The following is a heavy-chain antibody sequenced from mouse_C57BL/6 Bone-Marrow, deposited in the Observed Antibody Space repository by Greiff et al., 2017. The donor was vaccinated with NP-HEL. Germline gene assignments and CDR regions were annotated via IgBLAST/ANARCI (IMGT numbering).Heavy chain of an antibody. J-gene: IGHJ2*01. CDR2: ISSGSSTI. CDR3: ARGGSNYEKIYFDY. D-gene: IGHD2-5*01. V-gene: IGHV5-17*01. Sequence: EVMLVESGGGLVKPGGSLKLSCAASGFTFSDYGMHWVRQAPEKGLEWVAYISSGSSTISYADTVKGRFTISRDNAKNTLFLQMTSLRSEDTAMYYCARGGSNYEKIYFDYWGQGTTLTVSS. CDR1: GFTFSDYG.